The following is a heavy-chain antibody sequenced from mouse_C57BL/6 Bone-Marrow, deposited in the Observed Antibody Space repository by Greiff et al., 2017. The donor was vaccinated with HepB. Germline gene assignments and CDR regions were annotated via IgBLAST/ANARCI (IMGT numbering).Heavy chain of an antibody. D-gene: IGHD1-1*01. Sequence: EVQLVESGGGLVQPGGSLKLSCAASGFTFSDYYMYWVRQTPEKRLEWVAYISNGGGSTYYTDTVKGRFTIPRDNAKNTLYLQMSRLKSEDTAMYYCARRVTTVVAPLGFDGWGTGSTVTVCS. J-gene: IGHJ1*03. V-gene: IGHV5-12*01. CDR2: ISNGGGST. CDR3: ARRVTTVVAPLGFDG. CDR1: GFTFSDYY.